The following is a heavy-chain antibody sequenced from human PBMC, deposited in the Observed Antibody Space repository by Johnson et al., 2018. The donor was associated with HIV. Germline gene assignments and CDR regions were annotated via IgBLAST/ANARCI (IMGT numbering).Heavy chain of an antibody. CDR3: AMPYYFDSGVYQ. Sequence: VQLVESGGGLVQPGGSLRLSCAASGFTFSSYAMSWVRQAPGKGLEWVSAISGSGGSTYYADSVRGRFTISRDNSKNTLYLQMGSLRVEDMGIYYCAMPYYFDSGVYQWGQGTMVTVSS. V-gene: IGHV3-23*04. CDR2: ISGSGGST. CDR1: GFTFSSYA. J-gene: IGHJ3*01. D-gene: IGHD3-22*01.